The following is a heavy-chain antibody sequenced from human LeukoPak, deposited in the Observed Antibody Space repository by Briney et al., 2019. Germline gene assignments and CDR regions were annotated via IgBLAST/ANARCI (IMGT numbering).Heavy chain of an antibody. D-gene: IGHD3-3*01. Sequence: GGSLRLSCAASGFTFSSYSMNSVRRAPGKGLEWVSYISSSSSTIYYADSVKGRFTISRDNAKNSLYLQMNSLRDEDTAVYYCARVVFGVVQIDYWGQGTLVTVSS. J-gene: IGHJ4*02. CDR2: ISSSSSTI. CDR3: ARVVFGVVQIDY. CDR1: GFTFSSYS. V-gene: IGHV3-48*02.